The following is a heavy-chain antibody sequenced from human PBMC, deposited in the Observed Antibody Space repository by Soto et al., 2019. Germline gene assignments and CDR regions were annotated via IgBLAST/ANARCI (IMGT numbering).Heavy chain of an antibody. CDR1: GFTFSSYA. V-gene: IGHV3-23*01. CDR2: ISGSDDST. D-gene: IGHD6-6*01. Sequence: EVQLLASGGGLVQPGESLRLSCAASGFTFSSYAMSWVRQAPGKGLEWVSVISGSDDSTYYADSVKGRFTISRDNSKNTLYLQMNSMRAEDTAVYYCAKMSSSSTFDYWGQGTLVTVSS. J-gene: IGHJ4*02. CDR3: AKMSSSSTFDY.